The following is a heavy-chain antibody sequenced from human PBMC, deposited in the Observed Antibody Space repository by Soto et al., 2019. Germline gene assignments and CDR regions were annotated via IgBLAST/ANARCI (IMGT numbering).Heavy chain of an antibody. CDR2: MNPNSGNT. J-gene: IGHJ5*02. Sequence: ASVKVSCKASGYTFTSYDINWVRQATGQGLEWMGWMNPNSGNTGYAQKFQGRVTMTRNTSISTAYTELSSLRSEDTAVYYCTIGPGVKLQGDVFYPWGQGKLVTVTS. V-gene: IGHV1-8*01. D-gene: IGHD1-26*01. CDR3: TIGPGVKLQGDVFYP. CDR1: GYTFTSYD.